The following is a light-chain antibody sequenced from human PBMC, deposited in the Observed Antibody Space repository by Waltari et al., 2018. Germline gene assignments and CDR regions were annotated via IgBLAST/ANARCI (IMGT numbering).Light chain of an antibody. CDR2: LNSDGSH. CDR1: SGHSRYD. CDR3: QTWDTAVV. V-gene: IGLV4-69*01. Sequence: QVVLTQSPSASASLGASVKLTCTLSSGHSRYDVAWPQQQAEKGPRYLMKLNSDGSHNKGDGIPDRFSGSSSGAERYLTISGLQSEDEADYYCQTWDTAVVFGGGTKLTVL. J-gene: IGLJ2*01.